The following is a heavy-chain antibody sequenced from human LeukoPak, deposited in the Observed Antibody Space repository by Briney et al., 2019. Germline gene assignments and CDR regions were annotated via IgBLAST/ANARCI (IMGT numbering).Heavy chain of an antibody. CDR3: ARHSRGRWYVFDY. CDR1: GGTFSSYA. D-gene: IGHD6-13*01. Sequence: ASVKVSCKASGGTFSSYAISWVRQAPGQGLEWMGRIIPILGIANYAQKFQGRVTITADKSTSTAYMELSSLRSEDTAVYYCARHSRGRWYVFDYWGQGTLVTVSS. CDR2: IIPILGIA. V-gene: IGHV1-69*04. J-gene: IGHJ4*02.